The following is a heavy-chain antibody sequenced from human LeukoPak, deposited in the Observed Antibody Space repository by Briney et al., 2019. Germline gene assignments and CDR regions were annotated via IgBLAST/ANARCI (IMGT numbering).Heavy chain of an antibody. D-gene: IGHD2-2*02. CDR1: GFTFSSYA. CDR2: ISYDGSNK. V-gene: IGHV3-30-3*01. J-gene: IGHJ4*02. CDR3: AREGEDCSSTSCYSGYLDY. Sequence: GRSLRLSCAASGFTFSSYAMHWVRQAPGKGLGWVAVISYDGSNKYYADSVKGRFTISRDNSKNMLYLQMNSLRAEDTAVYYCAREGEDCSSTSCYSGYLDYWGQGTLVTVSS.